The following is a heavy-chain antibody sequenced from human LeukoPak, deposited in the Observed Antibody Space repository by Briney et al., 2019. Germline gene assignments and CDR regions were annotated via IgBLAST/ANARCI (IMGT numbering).Heavy chain of an antibody. CDR1: GYTFTGYY. Sequence: ASVKVSCKASGYTFTGYYIHRMRQAPGQGLEWMGWINPNSGGTNDAQKFQGRVTMTTDTSISTAYMELSRLRSDDTALYYCARGGWSGYSYGSEPEKYFDYWGQGTLVTVSS. D-gene: IGHD5-18*01. CDR3: ARGGWSGYSYGSEPEKYFDY. CDR2: INPNSGGT. J-gene: IGHJ4*02. V-gene: IGHV1-2*02.